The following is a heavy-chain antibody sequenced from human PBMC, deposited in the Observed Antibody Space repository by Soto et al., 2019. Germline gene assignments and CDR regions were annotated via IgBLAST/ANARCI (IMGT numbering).Heavy chain of an antibody. CDR2: INHSGST. Sequence: SETLSLTCAVYGGSFSGYYWSWIRQPPGKGLEWIGEINHSGSTNYNPSLKSRVTISVDTSKNQFSLKLSSVTAADTAVYYCARGVPNCSSSSCYFDFWGQGILVTVSS. CDR3: ARGVPNCSSSSCYFDF. CDR1: GGSFSGYY. V-gene: IGHV4-34*01. J-gene: IGHJ4*02. D-gene: IGHD2-2*01.